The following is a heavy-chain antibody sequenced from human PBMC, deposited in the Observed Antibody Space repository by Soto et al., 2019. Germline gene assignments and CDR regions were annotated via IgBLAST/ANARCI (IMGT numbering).Heavy chain of an antibody. J-gene: IGHJ4*02. D-gene: IGHD3-10*01. CDR2: IKSDGSDI. Sequence: EVQLVESGGGLVQPGGSLRLSCAASGFTFSSYWMHWVRQARGKGLVWVSRIKSDGSDINYADSVKGRVTMSRDNAKNTLYLQMNSLRAEDTAIYYCARGGFSGSGSFIQGDYWGQGTLVTVSS. V-gene: IGHV3-74*01. CDR1: GFTFSSYW. CDR3: ARGGFSGSGSFIQGDY.